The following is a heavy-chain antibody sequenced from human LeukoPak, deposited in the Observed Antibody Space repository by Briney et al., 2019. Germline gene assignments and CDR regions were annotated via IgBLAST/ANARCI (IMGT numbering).Heavy chain of an antibody. J-gene: IGHJ3*02. CDR1: GFTFSSYS. CDR3: ARARRGSYLVDAFDI. Sequence: GSLRLSCAASGFTFSSYSMNWVRQAPGKGLEWVSSISSSSYIYYSDSVKGRFTISRDNAKNSLYLQMDSLRAEDTAVYYCARARRGSYLVDAFDIWGQGTMVTVSS. CDR2: ISSSSYI. V-gene: IGHV3-21*01. D-gene: IGHD1-26*01.